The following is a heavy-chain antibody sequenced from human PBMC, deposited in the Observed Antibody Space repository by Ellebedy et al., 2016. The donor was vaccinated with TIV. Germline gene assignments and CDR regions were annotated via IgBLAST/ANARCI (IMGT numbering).Heavy chain of an antibody. D-gene: IGHD3-3*01. V-gene: IGHV1-46*04. CDR2: VNPSGGST. J-gene: IGHJ4*02. CDR1: GYNFTSYD. CDR3: ARDDLEDFWSGYPDY. Sequence: AASVKVSCKASGYNFTSYDINWVRQAPGQGLEWMGIVNPSGGSTSYAQKLQGRVTMTRDTSTSTVYMELSSLRSEDTAVYYCARDDLEDFWSGYPDYWGQGTLVTVSS.